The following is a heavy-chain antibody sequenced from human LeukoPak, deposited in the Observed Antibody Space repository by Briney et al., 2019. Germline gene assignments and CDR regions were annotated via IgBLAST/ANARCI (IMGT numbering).Heavy chain of an antibody. Sequence: ASVKVSCKASGYTFTDYFLHSVRQAPGQGLEWLGWINPNSGGTNYAQKFQGRVTMTWDTSINTANMDLSSLRSDDSAIYDCTRGGGGGIKWFDPWGQGTLVTVSS. V-gene: IGHV1-2*02. D-gene: IGHD2-15*01. J-gene: IGHJ5*02. CDR2: INPNSGGT. CDR3: TRGGGGGIKWFDP. CDR1: GYTFTDYF.